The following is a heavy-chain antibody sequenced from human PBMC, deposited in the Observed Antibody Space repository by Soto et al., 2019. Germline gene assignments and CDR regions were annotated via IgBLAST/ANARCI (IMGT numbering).Heavy chain of an antibody. D-gene: IGHD2-2*01. V-gene: IGHV1-18*04. CDR1: GYTFTRTD. Sequence: AAVKVSCNESGYTFTRTDRTWVRQSPGQGLEWMGWISAYSGNTNYAQKLQGRVTMTRDTSTSTAYMELSRLRSDDTAVYYCARAHSLHCSSTSCSTYYMDVWGKGTTVTVSS. CDR2: ISAYSGNT. CDR3: ARAHSLHCSSTSCSTYYMDV. J-gene: IGHJ6*03.